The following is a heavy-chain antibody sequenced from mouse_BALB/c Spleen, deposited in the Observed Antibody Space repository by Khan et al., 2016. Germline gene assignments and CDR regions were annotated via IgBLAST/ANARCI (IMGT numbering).Heavy chain of an antibody. J-gene: IGHJ3*01. CDR1: GFDFSRYW. CDR3: ARHYDYCWWFAY. V-gene: IGHV4-1*02. D-gene: IGHD2-4*01. CDR2: INRDSSTI. Sequence: EVQLVESGGGLVQPGGSLKLSCAASGFDFSRYWMSWVRQAPGKGLEWIGEINRDSSTINYTPSLKDKFIIYRDNAKNTMYLQLRKVISEDTALYYCARHYDYCWWFAYWGHGTLVTVSA.